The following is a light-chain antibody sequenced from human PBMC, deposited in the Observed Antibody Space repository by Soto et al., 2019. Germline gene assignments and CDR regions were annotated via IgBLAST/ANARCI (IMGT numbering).Light chain of an antibody. CDR1: SPNIGNNY. V-gene: IGLV1-51*01. J-gene: IGLJ2*01. CDR3: GTWDSSLSAGV. CDR2: DND. Sequence: QSVLTQPPSVYPAPGQKVTISCSGSSPNIGNNYVSWYQQFPGTAPKLLIYDNDKRPSGIPDRFSGSKSGTSATLGITGLQTGDEADYYCGTWDSSLSAGVFGGGTKLTVL.